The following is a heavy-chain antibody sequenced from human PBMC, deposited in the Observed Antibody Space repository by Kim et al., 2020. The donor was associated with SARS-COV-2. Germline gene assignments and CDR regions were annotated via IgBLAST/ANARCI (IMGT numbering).Heavy chain of an antibody. V-gene: IGHV4-39*01. J-gene: IGHJ4*02. CDR3: VSSDSRIPALFDY. Sequence: SETLSLTCTVSGGSISSSSYYWGWIRQPPGKGLEWIGSIYYSGSTYYNPSLKSRVTISVDTSKNQFSLKLSSVTAADTAVYYCVSSDSRIPALFDYCGQG. CDR1: GGSISSSSYY. CDR2: IYYSGST. D-gene: IGHD6-6*01.